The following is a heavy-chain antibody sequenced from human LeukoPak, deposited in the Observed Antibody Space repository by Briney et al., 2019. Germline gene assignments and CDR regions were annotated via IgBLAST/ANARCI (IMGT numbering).Heavy chain of an antibody. Sequence: GESLKISCKASGYSFTSYWIGWVRQTPGKGLEWMGIIYPGDSDTAYSPSFQGQVTISADKSTTTAYLHLSSLKASDTAMYFCAWARNYCISSGQSSPFAFWGQGTRVTVTS. V-gene: IGHV5-51*01. CDR1: GYSFTSYW. CDR3: AWARNYCISSGQSSPFAF. CDR2: IYPGDSDT. D-gene: IGHD3-22*01. J-gene: IGHJ4*02.